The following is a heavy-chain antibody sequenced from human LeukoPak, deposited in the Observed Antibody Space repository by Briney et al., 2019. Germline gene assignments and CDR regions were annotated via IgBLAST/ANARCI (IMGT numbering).Heavy chain of an antibody. CDR2: ITSSGDGT. CDR3: AKDRPNYYGSNGHYYRRDGDY. CDR1: GFTFSIYA. D-gene: IGHD3-22*01. J-gene: IGHJ4*02. Sequence: PGGSLRLSCAASGFTFSIYAMSWVRQAPGKGLQWVSSITSSGDGTYYADSVKGRFTISRDNSENMLYLQMNSLRVEDTAVYFCAKDRPNYYGSNGHYYRRDGDYWDQGTLVTVSS. V-gene: IGHV3-23*01.